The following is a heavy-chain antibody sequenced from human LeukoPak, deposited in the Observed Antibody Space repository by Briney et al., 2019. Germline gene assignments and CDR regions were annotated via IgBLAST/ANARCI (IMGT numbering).Heavy chain of an antibody. V-gene: IGHV3-64*01. J-gene: IGHJ4*02. CDR3: ARSQTLTTVTELTLDY. CDR2: ISSNGGST. Sequence: QTGGSLRLSCAASGFTFSSYAMHWVRQAPGKGLEYVSAISSNGGSTYYANSVKGRFTISRDNSKNTLYLQMGSLRAEDMAVYYCARSQTLTTVTELTLDYWGQGTLVTVSS. D-gene: IGHD4-11*01. CDR1: GFTFSSYA.